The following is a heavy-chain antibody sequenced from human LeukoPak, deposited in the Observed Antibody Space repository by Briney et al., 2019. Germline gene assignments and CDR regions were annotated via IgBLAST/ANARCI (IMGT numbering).Heavy chain of an antibody. Sequence: GGSLRLSCAASGFTFSDYSMNWVRQAPGKGLEWISGISGGGGNTYYADSVKGRFTISRDNSKNTLYLQMNSLRAEDTAVYYCAKCDSPVAGDYFDYWGQGTLVTVSS. CDR2: ISGGGGNT. CDR3: AKCDSPVAGDYFDY. CDR1: GFTFSDYS. D-gene: IGHD6-19*01. J-gene: IGHJ4*02. V-gene: IGHV3-23*01.